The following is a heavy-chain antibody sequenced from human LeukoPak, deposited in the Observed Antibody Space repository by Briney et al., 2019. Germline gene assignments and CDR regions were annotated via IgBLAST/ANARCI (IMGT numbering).Heavy chain of an antibody. V-gene: IGHV1-2*02. CDR1: GYTFTGYY. D-gene: IGHD3-3*01. CDR2: INPNSGGT. J-gene: IGHJ4*02. CDR3: ARIAYYDFWSCSHAHFDY. Sequence: ASVKVSCKASGYTFTGYYMHWVRQAPGQGLEWMGWINPNSGGTNYAQKFQGRVTMTRDTSISTAYMELSRLRSDDTAVYYCARIAYYDFWSCSHAHFDYWGQGTLVTVSS.